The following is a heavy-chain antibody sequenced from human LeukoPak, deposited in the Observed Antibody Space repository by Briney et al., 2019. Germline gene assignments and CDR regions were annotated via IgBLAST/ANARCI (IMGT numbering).Heavy chain of an antibody. V-gene: IGHV4-39*01. Sequence: SETLSLTCTVPGASISTSSYYWGWIRQPPGKGLEWIGSIYYSGSTYYNPSLKSRVTISVDSSKNQFSLKLSSVTAADTAVYSCARHPLEGFDYWGQGTLVTVSS. CDR3: ARHPLEGFDY. J-gene: IGHJ4*02. CDR1: GASISTSSYY. CDR2: IYYSGST.